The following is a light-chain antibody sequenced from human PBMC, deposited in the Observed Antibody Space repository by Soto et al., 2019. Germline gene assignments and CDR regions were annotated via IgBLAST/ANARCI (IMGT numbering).Light chain of an antibody. CDR1: QSISGW. CDR3: QQGYSTPVT. V-gene: IGKV1-39*01. CDR2: GAS. Sequence: IQMTQSPSTLSASVGDRVSITCRASQSISGWLAWYQQKPGKAPRLLIYGASNLQSGVPSRFSGSGSGTEFTLTISSLLPEDFATYYCQQGYSTPVTFGQGTR. J-gene: IGKJ5*01.